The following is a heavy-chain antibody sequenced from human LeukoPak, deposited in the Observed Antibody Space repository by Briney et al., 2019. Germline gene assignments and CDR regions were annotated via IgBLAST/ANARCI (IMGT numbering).Heavy chain of an antibody. D-gene: IGHD3-22*01. CDR2: TYYRFKWYN. V-gene: IGHV6-1*01. Sequence: SQTLSLTCAISVDSVSSNSAAWTWIRQSPSRGLEWLGRTYYRFKWYNDYAVSVKSRITINPDTSKNQFSLQLNSVTPEDTAVYYCARVGYYDSSGYYQYYFDYWGQGTLVTVSS. CDR3: ARVGYYDSSGYYQYYFDY. CDR1: VDSVSSNSAA. J-gene: IGHJ4*02.